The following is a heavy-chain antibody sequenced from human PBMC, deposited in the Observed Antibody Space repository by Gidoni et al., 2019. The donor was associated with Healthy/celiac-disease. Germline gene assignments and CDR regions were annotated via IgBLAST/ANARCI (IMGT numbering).Heavy chain of an antibody. D-gene: IGHD3-9*01. CDR1: GFTFSSYS. V-gene: IGHV3-48*02. J-gene: IGHJ4*02. Sequence: EVLLVESGGGLVQPGGSLRLSCAASGFTFSSYSMNWVRQAPGKGLEWVSYISSSSSTIYYADSVKGRFTISRDNAKNSLYLQMNSLRDEDTAVYYCARVLRYFDWLPLGLDYWGQGTLVTVSS. CDR3: ARVLRYFDWLPLGLDY. CDR2: ISSSSSTI.